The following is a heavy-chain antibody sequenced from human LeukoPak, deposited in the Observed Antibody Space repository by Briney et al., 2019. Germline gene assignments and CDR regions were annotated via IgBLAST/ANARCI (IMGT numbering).Heavy chain of an antibody. CDR3: RLSYGAIFDY. D-gene: IGHD5-18*01. CDR2: IYYRGST. Sequence: KASETLSLTCNVSGASINGDYWSWIRQPPGKGLEWIGYIYYRGSTNYNSSLKSRLTISIDSSKNQFSLQLKSVTAADTAVYYCRLSYGAIFDYRGQGVLVTVSS. CDR1: GASINGDY. V-gene: IGHV4-59*03. J-gene: IGHJ4*02.